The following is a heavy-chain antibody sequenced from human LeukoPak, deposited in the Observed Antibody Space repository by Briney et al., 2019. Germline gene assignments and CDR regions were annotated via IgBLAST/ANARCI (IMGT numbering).Heavy chain of an antibody. Sequence: GGSLRLSCAASGFTFSYYWMHWVRQAPGKGLVWVSRISNDGSATSHADSVKGRFTISRDNAKNTLYLQMNSLRAEDTAVYYCARDIDEDYSGNTLDYWGRGTLVTVSS. J-gene: IGHJ4*02. CDR2: ISNDGSAT. CDR3: ARDIDEDYSGNTLDY. CDR1: GFTFSYYW. V-gene: IGHV3-74*01. D-gene: IGHD4-23*01.